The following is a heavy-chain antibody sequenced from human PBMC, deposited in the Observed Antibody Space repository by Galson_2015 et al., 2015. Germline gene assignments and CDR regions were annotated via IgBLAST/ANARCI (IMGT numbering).Heavy chain of an antibody. J-gene: IGHJ3*01. CDR3: ARGWSQDAFHV. Sequence: ETLSLTCSVSGGSIFDYYWSWLRQPPGRGLEWIAYIYYGGSTNYNPSLKSRVTISVDTSKTQFSLRLSSVTTADTAVYYCARGWSQDAFHVWGQGTMVTVSS. V-gene: IGHV4-59*01. CDR2: IYYGGST. D-gene: IGHD2-15*01. CDR1: GGSIFDYY.